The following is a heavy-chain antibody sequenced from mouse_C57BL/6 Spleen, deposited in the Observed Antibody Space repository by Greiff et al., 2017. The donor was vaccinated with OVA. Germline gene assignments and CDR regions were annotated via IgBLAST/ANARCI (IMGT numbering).Heavy chain of an antibody. J-gene: IGHJ4*01. CDR3: ASIYYDYDYAMDY. D-gene: IGHD2-4*01. CDR1: GFNIKNTY. V-gene: IGHV14-3*01. CDR2: IDPANGNT. Sequence: VQLKESVAELVRPGASVKLSCTASGFNIKNTYMHWVKQRPEQGLEWIGRIDPANGNTKYAPKFQGKATITADTSSNTAYLQLSSLTSEDTAIYYCASIYYDYDYAMDYWGQGTSVTVSS.